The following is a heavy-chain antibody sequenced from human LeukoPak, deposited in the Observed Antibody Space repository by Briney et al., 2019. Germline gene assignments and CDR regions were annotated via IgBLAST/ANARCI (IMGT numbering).Heavy chain of an antibody. CDR2: IYYSGST. Sequence: SETLSLTCTVSGGSISSFYWSWIRQPPGKGLEWIGYIYYSGSTNYNPSLKSRVTISVDTSKKQFSLKLSSVTAADTAVYYCARVGCSSTRQYYYYGMDVWGQGTTVTVSS. J-gene: IGHJ6*02. D-gene: IGHD2-2*01. CDR1: GGSISSFY. V-gene: IGHV4-59*01. CDR3: ARVGCSSTRQYYYYGMDV.